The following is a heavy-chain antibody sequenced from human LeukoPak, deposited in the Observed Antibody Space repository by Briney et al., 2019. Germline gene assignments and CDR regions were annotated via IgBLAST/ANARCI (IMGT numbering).Heavy chain of an antibody. CDR3: AKDQHPYYYDSSGYYYFDY. CDR2: ISGSGGST. CDR1: GFTFSSYA. J-gene: IGHJ4*02. V-gene: IGHV3-23*01. D-gene: IGHD3-22*01. Sequence: GGSLRLSCAASGFTFSSYAMSWVRQAPGKGLEWVSAISGSGGSTYYVDSVKGRFTISRDNSKNTLYLQMNSLRAEDTAVYYCAKDQHPYYYDSSGYYYFDYWGQGTLVTVSS.